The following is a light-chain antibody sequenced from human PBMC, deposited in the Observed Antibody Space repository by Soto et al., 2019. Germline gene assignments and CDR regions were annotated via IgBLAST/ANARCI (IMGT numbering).Light chain of an antibody. J-gene: IGKJ2*01. Sequence: IHLTQSPSFLSASVGDRVTITCRASEGISNFLAWYQQKPAKAPELLIYTASTLRSGVPSRFSGSGSGTEFTLTISSLQPEDFATFYCQQLHTYPYTFGQGTRLDI. CDR3: QQLHTYPYT. V-gene: IGKV1-9*01. CDR1: EGISNF. CDR2: TAS.